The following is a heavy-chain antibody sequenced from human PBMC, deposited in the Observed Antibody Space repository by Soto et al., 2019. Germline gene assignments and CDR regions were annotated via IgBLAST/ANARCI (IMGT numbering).Heavy chain of an antibody. Sequence: PGGSLRLSCAASGFTVXSNYMSLVRQAPGKGLEWVSVIYSGGSTYYADSVKGRFTISRDNSKNTLYLQMNSLRAEDTAVYYCARAQYCSGGSCYGYYYYGMDVWGQGTTVTVSS. CDR3: ARAQYCSGGSCYGYYYYGMDV. V-gene: IGHV3-66*01. J-gene: IGHJ6*02. CDR2: IYSGGST. D-gene: IGHD2-15*01. CDR1: GFTVXSNY.